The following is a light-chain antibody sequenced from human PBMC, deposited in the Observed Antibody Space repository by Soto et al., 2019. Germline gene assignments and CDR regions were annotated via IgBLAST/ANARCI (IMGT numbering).Light chain of an antibody. Sequence: DIQFTQSPSFLSASVGDRVTITCRASQDITNYLAWYLQKPGKAPKLLIYGASTLQSGVPSRFSGSGSGTEFTLTISSLQPEDFATYYCLQHNSYPWTFGQGTKVDIK. J-gene: IGKJ1*01. CDR3: LQHNSYPWT. CDR2: GAS. CDR1: QDITNY. V-gene: IGKV1-9*01.